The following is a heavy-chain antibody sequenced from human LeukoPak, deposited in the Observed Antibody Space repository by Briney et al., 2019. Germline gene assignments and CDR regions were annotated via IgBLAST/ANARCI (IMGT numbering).Heavy chain of an antibody. CDR2: ISGSGGST. V-gene: IGHV3-23*01. Sequence: PGGPLRLSCAVSGFTFSSFAMSWVRQAPGKGLEWVSTISGSGGSTYYAGSVKGRFTISRDNSKNTLYLQMNSLRAEDTAVYYCAKGSGSGSYSYYYGLDVWGQGTTVTVSS. CDR1: GFTFSSFA. D-gene: IGHD3-10*01. CDR3: AKGSGSGSYSYYYGLDV. J-gene: IGHJ6*02.